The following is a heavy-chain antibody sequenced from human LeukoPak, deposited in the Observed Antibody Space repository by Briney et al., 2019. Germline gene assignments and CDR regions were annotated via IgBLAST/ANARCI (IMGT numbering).Heavy chain of an antibody. J-gene: IGHJ5*02. CDR3: ARANLGWFDP. D-gene: IGHD3-10*01. V-gene: IGHV4-34*01. Sequence: PSETLSLTCAVYGGSFSGYYWSWIRQPPGKGLEWIGEINHSGSTNYNPSLKSRVTISVDTSKNQFSLKLSSVTAADTAVYYRARANLGWFDPWGQGTLVTVSS. CDR1: GGSFSGYY. CDR2: INHSGST.